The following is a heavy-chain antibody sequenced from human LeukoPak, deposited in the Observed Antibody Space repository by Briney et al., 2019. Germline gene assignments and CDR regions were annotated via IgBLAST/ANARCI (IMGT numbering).Heavy chain of an antibody. D-gene: IGHD1-26*01. Sequence: ASVKVSCKASRYTFTGYHMHWLRQAPGQGLEWMGWINPNSGGTNYAQKFQGRVTMTRDTSISTAYMELSRLRSDDTAVYYCVWVQWELPYYFDYWGQGTLVTVSS. CDR2: INPNSGGT. V-gene: IGHV1-2*02. CDR3: VWVQWELPYYFDY. J-gene: IGHJ4*02. CDR1: RYTFTGYH.